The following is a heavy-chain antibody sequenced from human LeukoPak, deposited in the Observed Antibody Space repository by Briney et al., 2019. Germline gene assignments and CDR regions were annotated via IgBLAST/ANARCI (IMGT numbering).Heavy chain of an antibody. J-gene: IGHJ4*02. D-gene: IGHD3-22*01. CDR1: GYTFPSYG. CDR3: ARDYYDSSGYYTDY. Sequence: GASVKVSCKASGYTFPSYGISWVRQAPGQGLEWMGWVSAYNGHTNYAQTFQGRVTMTTDTSTSTAYMELRSLRSDDTAVYYCARDYYDSSGYYTDYWGQGTLVTVSS. CDR2: VSAYNGHT. V-gene: IGHV1-18*01.